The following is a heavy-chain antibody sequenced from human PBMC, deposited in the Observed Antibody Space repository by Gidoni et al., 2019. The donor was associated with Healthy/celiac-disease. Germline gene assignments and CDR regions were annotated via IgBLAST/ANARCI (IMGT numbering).Heavy chain of an antibody. CDR3: ARDSTLGGHREFDY. CDR1: GGSISSGGYY. CDR2: IYYSGST. D-gene: IGHD2-15*01. V-gene: IGHV4-31*03. Sequence: QVQLQESGPGLVKPSQTLSLTCTVSGGSISSGGYYWSWIRQHPGKGLEWIGYIYYSGSTYYNPALKSRVTISVDTSKNQFSLKLSSVTAADTAVYYCARDSTLGGHREFDYWGQGTLVTVSS. J-gene: IGHJ4*02.